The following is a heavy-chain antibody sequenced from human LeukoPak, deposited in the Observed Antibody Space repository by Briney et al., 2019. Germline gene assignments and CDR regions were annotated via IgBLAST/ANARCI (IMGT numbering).Heavy chain of an antibody. V-gene: IGHV4-59*08. J-gene: IGHJ3*02. D-gene: IGHD4-17*01. CDR3: ARHTTDDYGDYFAFDI. CDR1: GGSISSYY. CDR2: IYYSGST. Sequence: SETLSLTCTVSGGSISSYYWSWIRQPPGKGLEGIGYIYYSGSTNYNPSLKSRVTISVDTSKNQFSLKLSSVTAADTAVYYCARHTTDDYGDYFAFDIWGQGTMVTVSS.